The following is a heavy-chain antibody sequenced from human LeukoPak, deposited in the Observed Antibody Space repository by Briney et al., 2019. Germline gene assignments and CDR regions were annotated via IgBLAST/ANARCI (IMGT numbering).Heavy chain of an antibody. CDR3: ATSASRHCSSTSCYYYYGMDV. CDR1: EFTFSSYG. Sequence: GGSLRLSCAASEFTFSSYGMHWVRQAPGNGLEWVAVISYDGSNKYYADSVKGRFTISRDNSKNTLYLQMNSLRAEDTAVYYCATSASRHCSSTSCYYYYGMDVWGQGTTVTVSS. J-gene: IGHJ6*02. CDR2: ISYDGSNK. D-gene: IGHD2-2*01. V-gene: IGHV3-30*03.